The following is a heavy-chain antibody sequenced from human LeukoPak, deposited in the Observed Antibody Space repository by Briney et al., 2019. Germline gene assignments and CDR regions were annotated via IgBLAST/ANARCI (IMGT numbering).Heavy chain of an antibody. CDR1: GFTFSSYS. J-gene: IGHJ3*02. Sequence: GSLRLSCAASGFTFSSYSMNWVRQAPGKGLEWIASMFHSGSTYYNPSLKSRVTISVDTSKNQFSLKLSSVTAADTAVYYCAVDTRGYDAFDIWGQGTMVTVSS. CDR3: AVDTRGYDAFDI. V-gene: IGHV4-38-2*01. D-gene: IGHD3-10*01. CDR2: MFHSGST.